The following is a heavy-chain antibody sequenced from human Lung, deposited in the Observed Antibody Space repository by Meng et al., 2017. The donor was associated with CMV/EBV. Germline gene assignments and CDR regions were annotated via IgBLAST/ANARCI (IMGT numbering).Heavy chain of an antibody. CDR3: ARELDLQLGYCSGGSCYGRGNWFDP. D-gene: IGHD2-15*01. V-gene: IGHV1-2*02. Sequence: SXXVSCKASGYTFTGYNMHWVRQATGQGLEWMGWINPNSGGTNYAQKFQGRVTMTRDTSISTAYMELSRLRSDDTAVYYCARELDLQLGYCSGGSCYGRGNWFDPWGQGTXVTVSS. CDR1: GYTFTGYN. J-gene: IGHJ5*02. CDR2: INPNSGGT.